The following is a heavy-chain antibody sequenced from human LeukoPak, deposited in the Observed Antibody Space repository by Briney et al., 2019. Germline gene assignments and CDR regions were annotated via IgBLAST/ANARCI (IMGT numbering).Heavy chain of an antibody. CDR2: ISGSGGST. CDR3: AKPGLGINAFDI. D-gene: IGHD7-27*01. CDR1: GLSFSSYA. V-gene: IGHV3-23*01. J-gene: IGHJ3*02. Sequence: GGSLRLSCAASGLSFSSYAMSWVRQAPGKGLEWVSAISGSGGSTYYADSVKGRFTISRDNSKNTLYLQMNSLRAEDTAVYYCAKPGLGINAFDIWGQGTMVTVS.